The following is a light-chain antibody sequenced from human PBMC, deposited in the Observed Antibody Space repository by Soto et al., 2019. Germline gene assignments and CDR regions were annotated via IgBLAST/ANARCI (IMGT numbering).Light chain of an antibody. Sequence: EIVMTQSPATLSVSPGERATLSCRASQSVSSNLAWYQQKPGQAPRLLIYGASTRATGIPARFSGSGSGTEFTLTISSLQSEDFAVYYCQRSNNWPLGFGQGTRLEIK. CDR2: GAS. V-gene: IGKV3-15*01. J-gene: IGKJ5*01. CDR3: QRSNNWPLG. CDR1: QSVSSN.